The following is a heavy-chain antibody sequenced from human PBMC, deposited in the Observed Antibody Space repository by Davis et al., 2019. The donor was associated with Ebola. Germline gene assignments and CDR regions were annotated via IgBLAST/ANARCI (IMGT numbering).Heavy chain of an antibody. CDR3: AKVLQTTNLLATTSYYYGWDV. V-gene: IGHV3-23*01. D-gene: IGHD5-12*01. Sequence: GESLKISCAVSGFTVSSYAVSWVRQAPGKGLEWVSTISGSGTNTYYADSVKGRFTISRDNSKNTLYLQMNSLRAEDTAVFYCAKVLQTTNLLATTSYYYGWDVWGQGTTVTVSS. J-gene: IGHJ6*02. CDR1: GFTVSSYA. CDR2: ISGSGTNT.